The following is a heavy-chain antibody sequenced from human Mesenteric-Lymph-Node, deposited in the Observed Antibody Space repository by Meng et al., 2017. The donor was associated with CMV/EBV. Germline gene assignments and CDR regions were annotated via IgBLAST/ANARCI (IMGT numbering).Heavy chain of an antibody. J-gene: IGHJ4*02. CDR2: ISSTSSSYI. V-gene: IGHV3-21*01. Sequence: GESLKISCVVSGFTFSSYNMNWVRPAPGKGLEWVSLISSTSSSYIYYADSLQGRFTISRDNAKNSLYLQMNSLRAEDTAVYYCASRIAAAGPDYWGQGTLVTVSS. D-gene: IGHD6-13*01. CDR1: GFTFSSYN. CDR3: ASRIAAAGPDY.